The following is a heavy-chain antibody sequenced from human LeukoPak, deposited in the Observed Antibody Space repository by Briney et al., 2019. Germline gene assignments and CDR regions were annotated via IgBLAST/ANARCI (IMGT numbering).Heavy chain of an antibody. Sequence: GGSLRLSCAASGFTFSKYWMTWVRQAPGKGLEWVANIKEDGSEKYYVDSVRGRFTISRDNAKNALYPQMNSLRAEDTAVYYCARGYCSGGSCSRPPDYWGQGTLVTVSS. CDR2: IKEDGSEK. V-gene: IGHV3-7*01. J-gene: IGHJ4*02. CDR1: GFTFSKYW. CDR3: ARGYCSGGSCSRPPDY. D-gene: IGHD2-15*01.